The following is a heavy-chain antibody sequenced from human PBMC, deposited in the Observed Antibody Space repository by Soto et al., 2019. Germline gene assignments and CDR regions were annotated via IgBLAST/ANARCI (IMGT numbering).Heavy chain of an antibody. CDR3: ARGLVGATTAGAFDI. Sequence: SETLSLTCAVYGGSFSGYYWSWIRQPPGKGLEWIGEINHSGSTNYNPSLKSRVTISVDTSKNQFSLKLSSVTAADTAVYYCARGLVGATTAGAFDIWGQATMVTV. J-gene: IGHJ3*02. D-gene: IGHD1-26*01. CDR1: GGSFSGYY. V-gene: IGHV4-34*01. CDR2: INHSGST.